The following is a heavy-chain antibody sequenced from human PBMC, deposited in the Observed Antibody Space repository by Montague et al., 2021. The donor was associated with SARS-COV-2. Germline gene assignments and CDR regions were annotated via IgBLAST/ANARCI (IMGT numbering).Heavy chain of an antibody. CDR1: GYSISTGYY. CDR3: AKVAGSHDTFDT. J-gene: IGHJ3*02. Sequence: SETPSLTCTVSGYSISTGYYWGWIRQPPGKGLEWIGTIYHSGSTYFNPSLKSRVTISVDTSKNQFSLNLSSVTAADTAVYYCAKVAGSHDTFDTWGRGTMVSVSS. V-gene: IGHV4-38-2*02. D-gene: IGHD6-19*01. CDR2: IYHSGST.